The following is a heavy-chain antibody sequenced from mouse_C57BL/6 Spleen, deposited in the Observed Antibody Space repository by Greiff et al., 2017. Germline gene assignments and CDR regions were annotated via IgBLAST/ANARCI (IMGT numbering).Heavy chain of an antibody. CDR3: ARGPLYYGSSYWYFDV. V-gene: IGHV3-6*01. CDR2: ISYDGSN. D-gene: IGHD1-1*01. J-gene: IGHJ1*03. Sequence: EVQRVESGPGLVKPSQSLSLTCSVTGYSITSGYYWNWIRQFPGNKLEWMGYISYDGSNNYNPSLKNRISITRDTSKNQFFLKLNSVTTEDTATYYCARGPLYYGSSYWYFDVWGTGATVTVSS. CDR1: GYSITSGYY.